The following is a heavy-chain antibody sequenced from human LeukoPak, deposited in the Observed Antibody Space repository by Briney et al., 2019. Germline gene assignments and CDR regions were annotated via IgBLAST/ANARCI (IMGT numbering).Heavy chain of an antibody. J-gene: IGHJ3*02. CDR3: GRVGGRSVAAKGDAFDI. D-gene: IGHD6-6*01. CDR1: GFTFISYW. Sequence: GGSLRLSCAASGFTFISYWMHWVRQAPGKGLVWVSRINIDGTTTSYADSVKGRFTISRDNAKNTRYLQMSSLRAEDTAVYYCGRVGGRSVAAKGDAFDIWGQGTMVTVSS. CDR2: INIDGTTT. V-gene: IGHV3-74*01.